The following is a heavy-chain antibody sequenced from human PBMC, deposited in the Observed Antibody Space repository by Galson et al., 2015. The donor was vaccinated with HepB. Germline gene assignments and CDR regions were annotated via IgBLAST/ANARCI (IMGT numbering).Heavy chain of an antibody. V-gene: IGHV3-30-3*01. D-gene: IGHD6-6*01. Sequence: SLRLSCAASGFTFSSYAMHWVRQAPGKGLEWVAVISYDGSNKYYADSVKGRFTISRDNSKNTLYLQMNSLRAEDTAVYYCARSIAARPTDYWGQGTLVTVSS. CDR1: GFTFSSYA. CDR3: ARSIAARPTDY. CDR2: ISYDGSNK. J-gene: IGHJ4*02.